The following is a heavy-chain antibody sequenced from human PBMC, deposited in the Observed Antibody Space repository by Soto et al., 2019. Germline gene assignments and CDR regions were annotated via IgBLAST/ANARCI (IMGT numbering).Heavy chain of an antibody. Sequence: QVQLVQSGAEVKKPGASVKVSCKASGYTFTSYGISWVRQAPGQGLEWMGWISAYNGNTNYAQKLQGRVTMTTDQSTSTADMELRSLRSDDTAVYYCARDGTYYDFWSGYYIRTNYYYYYYMDVWGKGTTVTVSS. CDR1: GYTFTSYG. CDR2: ISAYNGNT. D-gene: IGHD3-3*01. J-gene: IGHJ6*03. V-gene: IGHV1-18*01. CDR3: ARDGTYYDFWSGYYIRTNYYYYYYMDV.